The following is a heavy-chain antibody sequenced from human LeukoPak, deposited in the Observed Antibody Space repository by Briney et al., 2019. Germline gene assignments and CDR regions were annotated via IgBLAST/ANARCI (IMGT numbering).Heavy chain of an antibody. CDR3: AKGAGQWLVPSECFQY. J-gene: IGHJ1*01. D-gene: IGHD6-19*01. CDR1: GFTFSSYA. CDR2: ISGGGGST. Sequence: GGSLRLSCAASGFTFSSYAMSWVRQAPGKGLQWVSAISGGGGSTYYADSVKGRFTISRDNSKNTLYLQMNSLRAEDTAVYYCAKGAGQWLVPSECFQYWGQGTLVTVSS. V-gene: IGHV3-23*01.